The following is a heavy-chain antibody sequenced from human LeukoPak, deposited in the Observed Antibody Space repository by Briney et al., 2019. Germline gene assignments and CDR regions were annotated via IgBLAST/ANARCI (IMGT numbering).Heavy chain of an antibody. J-gene: IGHJ3*02. CDR1: GGTFSSYA. CDR2: IIPIFGTA. Sequence: GASVKVSCKASGGTFSSYAISWVRQAPGQGLEWMGGIIPIFGTANYAQKFQGRVTITADTSTSTAYMELRSLRSDDTAVYYCARDLRYFDWLLNPDAFDIWGQGTMVTVSS. D-gene: IGHD3-9*01. V-gene: IGHV1-69*06. CDR3: ARDLRYFDWLLNPDAFDI.